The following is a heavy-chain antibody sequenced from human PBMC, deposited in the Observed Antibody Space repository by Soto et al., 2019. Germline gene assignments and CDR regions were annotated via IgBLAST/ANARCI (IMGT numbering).Heavy chain of an antibody. CDR2: ISYDGSNK. J-gene: IGHJ4*02. CDR1: GFTFSSYA. D-gene: IGHD6-19*01. V-gene: IGHV3-30-3*01. CDR3: SRETYSSGWSPTLDY. Sequence: QVQLVESGGGVVQPGRSLRLSCAASGFTFSSYAMHWVRQAPGKGLEWVAVISYDGSNKYYADSVKGRFTISRDNSKKTMYLQMNSLRAEDTAVYYCSRETYSSGWSPTLDYWGQGTPVTVSS.